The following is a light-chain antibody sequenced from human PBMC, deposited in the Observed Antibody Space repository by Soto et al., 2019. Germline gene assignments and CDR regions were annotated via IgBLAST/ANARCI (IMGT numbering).Light chain of an antibody. CDR2: GAS. V-gene: IGKV3-15*01. J-gene: IGKJ1*01. Sequence: EVVLTQSPATLSVSPGERATLSCRASQTVSRSLAWYQQKPGQAPRLLIYGASTRATGIPGRFSGSGSGTDFTLTISSLQSEDFAVYFCQHYGDSPWTFGQGTKVEIK. CDR3: QHYGDSPWT. CDR1: QTVSRS.